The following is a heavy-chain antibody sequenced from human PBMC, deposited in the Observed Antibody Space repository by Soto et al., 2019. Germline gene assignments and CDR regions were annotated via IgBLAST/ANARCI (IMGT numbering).Heavy chain of an antibody. CDR3: AHGSCSSADCYPNPYLDY. CDR2: IYWDDDE. CDR1: GFSLSTTAEG. D-gene: IGHD2-2*01. V-gene: IGHV2-5*02. J-gene: IGHJ4*02. Sequence: ITLKESGPTLVKRTQTLTLTCTFSGFSLSTTAEGVGWIRQHPGKALEWLALIYWDDDERYSPSLKSRLTITKDTSKNQVVLTMTNVDPVDTATYYCAHGSCSSADCYPNPYLDYWGQGILVTVSS.